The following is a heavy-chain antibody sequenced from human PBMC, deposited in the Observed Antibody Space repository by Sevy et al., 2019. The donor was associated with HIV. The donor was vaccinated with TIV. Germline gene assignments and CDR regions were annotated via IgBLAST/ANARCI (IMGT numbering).Heavy chain of an antibody. D-gene: IGHD4-17*01. V-gene: IGHV1-18*01. CDR3: ARVLDYGEFFDY. Sequence: ASVKVSCKASGYTFTCYGISWVRQAPGQGLEWMGWISAYNGNTNYAQKLQGRVTMTTDTSTSTAYMELRSLRSDDTAVYYCARVLDYGEFFDYWGQGTLVTVSS. CDR2: ISAYNGNT. CDR1: GYTFTCYG. J-gene: IGHJ4*02.